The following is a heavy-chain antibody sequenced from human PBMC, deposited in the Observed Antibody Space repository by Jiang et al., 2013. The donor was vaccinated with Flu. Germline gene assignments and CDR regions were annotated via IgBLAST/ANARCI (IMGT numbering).Heavy chain of an antibody. J-gene: IGHJ4*02. CDR1: GGSISSYY. D-gene: IGHD2-8*01. V-gene: IGHV4-4*07. CDR3: ARVSYYCTNGVCYDHFDY. Sequence: GSGLVKPSETLSLTCTVSGGSISSYYWSWIRQPAGKGLEWIGRIYTSGSTNYNPSLKSRVTMSVDTSKNQFSLKLSSVTAADTAVYYCARVSYYCTNGVCYDHFDYWGQGTLVTVSS. CDR2: IYTSGST.